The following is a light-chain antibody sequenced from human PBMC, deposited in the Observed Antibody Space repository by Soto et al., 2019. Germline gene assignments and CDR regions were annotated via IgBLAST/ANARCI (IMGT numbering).Light chain of an antibody. CDR2: DVS. V-gene: IGLV2-14*01. CDR3: SSYTSSRTRV. CDR1: SSDVGGYNY. J-gene: IGLJ1*01. Sequence: QSALTQPASVSGSPGQSITISCTGTSSDVGGYNYVSWYQQHPGKAPKLMIYDVSNRPSGVSNRFSGSKSGNTASLTISGXXXXXXXXYYCSSYTSSRTRVFGTGTKLTV.